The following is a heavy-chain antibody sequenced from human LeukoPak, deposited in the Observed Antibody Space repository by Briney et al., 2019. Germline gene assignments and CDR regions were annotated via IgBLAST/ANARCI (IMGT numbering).Heavy chain of an antibody. CDR1: GYTFTSYG. Sequence: ASVKVSCKASGYTFTSYGINWVRQATGQGLEWMGWMNPNSGNTGYAQKFQGRVTITRNTSISTAYMELSSLRSEDTAVYYCARAPRSRSCMDVWGKGTTVTVSS. CDR3: ARAPRSRSCMDV. D-gene: IGHD3-3*01. CDR2: MNPNSGNT. V-gene: IGHV1-8*03. J-gene: IGHJ6*03.